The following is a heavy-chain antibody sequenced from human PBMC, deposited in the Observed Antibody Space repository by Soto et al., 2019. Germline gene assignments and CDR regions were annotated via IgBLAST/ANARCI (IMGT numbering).Heavy chain of an antibody. CDR1: GFTFSSYA. Sequence: EVQLLESGGDLLQPGGSLRLSCAASGFTFSSYAMSWVRQAPGKGLEWVSVISGSGGSTYYADSVKGRFTVSRDNSKNTLYLQMNSLRAEDTAVYYCAKALLLWFGELFGYYFDYWGQGTLVTVSS. CDR2: ISGSGGST. V-gene: IGHV3-23*01. CDR3: AKALLLWFGELFGYYFDY. D-gene: IGHD3-10*01. J-gene: IGHJ4*02.